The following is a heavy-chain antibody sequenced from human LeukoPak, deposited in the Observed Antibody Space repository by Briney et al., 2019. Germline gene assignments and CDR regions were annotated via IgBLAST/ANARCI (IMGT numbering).Heavy chain of an antibody. CDR1: GFTVSSNY. D-gene: IGHD1-7*01. CDR2: IYSGGST. Sequence: PGGSLRLSCAASGFTVSSNYMSWVRQAPGQGLEWVSVIYSGGSTYYADSVKGRFTISRDNSKNTLYLQMNSLRAEDTAVYYCARDQIITGTNGYMDVWGKGTTVTVSS. CDR3: ARDQIITGTNGYMDV. V-gene: IGHV3-66*02. J-gene: IGHJ6*03.